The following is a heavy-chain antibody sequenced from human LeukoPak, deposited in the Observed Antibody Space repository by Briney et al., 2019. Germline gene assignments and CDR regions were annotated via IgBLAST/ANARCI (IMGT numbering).Heavy chain of an antibody. CDR3: ATSERLLWFGESPGAFDY. CDR2: VDPEDGET. V-gene: IGHV1-69-2*01. Sequence: ASVKASCKVSGYTFTDYYMHWVQQAPGKGLEWMGLVDPEDGETIYAEKFQGRVTITADTSTDTAYMELSSLRSEDTAVYYCATSERLLWFGESPGAFDYRGQGTLVTVSS. D-gene: IGHD3-10*01. J-gene: IGHJ4*02. CDR1: GYTFTDYY.